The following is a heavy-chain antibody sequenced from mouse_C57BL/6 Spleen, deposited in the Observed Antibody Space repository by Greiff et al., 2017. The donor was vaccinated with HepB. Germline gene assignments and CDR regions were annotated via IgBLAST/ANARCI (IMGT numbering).Heavy chain of an antibody. CDR3: AREGGYHYAMDY. Sequence: EVKLQESGGGLVKPGGSLKLSCAASGFTFSSYAMSWVRQTPEKRLEWVATISDGGSYTYYPDNVKGRFTISRDNAKNNLYLQMSHLKSEDTAMYYCAREGGYHYAMDYWGQGTSVTVSS. CDR2: ISDGGSYT. D-gene: IGHD2-2*01. J-gene: IGHJ4*01. V-gene: IGHV5-4*01. CDR1: GFTFSSYA.